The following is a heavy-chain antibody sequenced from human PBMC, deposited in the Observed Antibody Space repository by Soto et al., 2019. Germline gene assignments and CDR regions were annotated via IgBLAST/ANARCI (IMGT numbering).Heavy chain of an antibody. CDR3: ARVFISGWYLIGY. J-gene: IGHJ4*02. Sequence: QVQLVESGGGVVPPGRSLRLACAASGFTFSSYAMHWVRQAPGKGLEWVAVISYDGSNKYYADSVKGRFTISRDNSKNTLYLQMNSLRAEDTAVYYCARVFISGWYLIGYWGPGTLVTVSS. CDR2: ISYDGSNK. D-gene: IGHD6-19*01. CDR1: GFTFSSYA. V-gene: IGHV3-30-3*01.